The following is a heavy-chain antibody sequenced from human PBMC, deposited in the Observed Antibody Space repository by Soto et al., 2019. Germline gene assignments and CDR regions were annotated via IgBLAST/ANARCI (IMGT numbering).Heavy chain of an antibody. CDR2: IIPILGIA. Sequence: QVQLVQSGAEVKKPGSSVKVSCKASGGTFSSYTISWVRQAPGQGLEWMGRIIPILGIANYAQKFQGRVTITADKSTSTAYMELSSLRSEDTAVYYCARRYWSGGSCYSEEYFQHWGQGTLVTVSS. CDR1: GGTFSSYT. J-gene: IGHJ1*01. D-gene: IGHD2-15*01. V-gene: IGHV1-69*02. CDR3: ARRYWSGGSCYSEEYFQH.